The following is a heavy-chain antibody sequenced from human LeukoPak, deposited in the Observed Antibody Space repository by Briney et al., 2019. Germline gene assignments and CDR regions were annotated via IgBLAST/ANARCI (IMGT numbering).Heavy chain of an antibody. V-gene: IGHV4-34*01. Sequence: SETLSLTCAVYGGSFSGYYWSWIRQPPGKGLEWIGEINHSGSTNYNPSLKSRVTISVDTSKNQFSLKLSSVTAADTAVYYCARAPLYGDYSGNAFDIWGQGTMVTVSS. D-gene: IGHD4-17*01. CDR3: ARAPLYGDYSGNAFDI. CDR2: INHSGST. J-gene: IGHJ3*02. CDR1: GGSFSGYY.